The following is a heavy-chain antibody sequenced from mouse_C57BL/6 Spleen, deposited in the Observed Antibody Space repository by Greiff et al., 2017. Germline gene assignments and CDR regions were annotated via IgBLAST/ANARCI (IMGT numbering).Heavy chain of an antibody. CDR2: IYPGDGDT. CDR1: GYAFSSSW. Sequence: QVQLQQSGPELVKPGASVKISCKASGYAFSSSWMNWVKQRPGKGLEWIGRIYPGDGDTNYNGKFKGKATLTADKSSSTAYMQLSSLTSEVSAVYFCARYDYGRAYFDYWGQGTTLTVSS. J-gene: IGHJ2*01. D-gene: IGHD2-4*01. V-gene: IGHV1-82*01. CDR3: ARYDYGRAYFDY.